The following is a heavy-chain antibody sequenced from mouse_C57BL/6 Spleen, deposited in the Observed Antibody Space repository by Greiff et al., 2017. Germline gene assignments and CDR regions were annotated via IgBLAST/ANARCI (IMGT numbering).Heavy chain of an antibody. D-gene: IGHD1-1*01. CDR3: AREGYYGSRGFAY. CDR1: GYTFTSYW. CDR2: IDPSDSYT. V-gene: IGHV1-50*01. Sequence: QVQLQQPGAELVKPGASVKLSCKASGYTFTSYWMQWVKQRPGQGLEWIGEIDPSDSYTNYNQKFKGKATLTVDTSSSTAYMQLSSLTSEDSAVYYCAREGYYGSRGFAYWCQGTLFTVSA. J-gene: IGHJ3*01.